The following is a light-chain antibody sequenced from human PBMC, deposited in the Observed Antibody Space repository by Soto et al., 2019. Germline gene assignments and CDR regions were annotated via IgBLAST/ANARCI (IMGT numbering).Light chain of an antibody. J-gene: IGKJ3*01. CDR2: AAS. CDR1: QDIRNF. Sequence: DIPMTQSPPSLSASVGDRVTITCRASQDIRNFVAWYQQKPGKAPKLLIYAASTLQSGVPSRFSGSGSGIDFTLTINSLQPEDVATYSCQKYSSVPVFGPGTKVEIK. CDR3: QKYSSVPV. V-gene: IGKV1-27*01.